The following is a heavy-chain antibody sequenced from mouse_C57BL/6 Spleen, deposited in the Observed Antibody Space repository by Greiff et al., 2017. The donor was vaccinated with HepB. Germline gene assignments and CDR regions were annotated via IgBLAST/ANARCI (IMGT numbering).Heavy chain of an antibody. V-gene: IGHV1-69*01. CDR3: ARRELYYFDY. Sequence: QVQLQQPGAELVMPGASVKLSCKASGYTFTSYWMHWVKQRPGQGLEWIGEIDPSDSYTNYNQKFKGKSTLTVDKSSSTAYMQLSSLTSEDSAVYYCARRELYYFDYWGQGTTLTVSS. CDR2: IDPSDSYT. J-gene: IGHJ2*01. CDR1: GYTFTSYW.